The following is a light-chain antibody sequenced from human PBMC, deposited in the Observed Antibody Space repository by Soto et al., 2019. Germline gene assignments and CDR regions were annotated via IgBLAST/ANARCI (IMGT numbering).Light chain of an antibody. Sequence: DIEMTQSPSSLSASMGDRVTITCRASQAVDNDLAWFQQKPGQAPKSLIYATSRLQSGVPPRFSGSGSGTESTLTITGLQPDDFGTYYCLQYTSYPLTFGGGTTVEI. CDR1: QAVDND. J-gene: IGKJ4*01. CDR2: ATS. V-gene: IGKV1-16*01. CDR3: LQYTSYPLT.